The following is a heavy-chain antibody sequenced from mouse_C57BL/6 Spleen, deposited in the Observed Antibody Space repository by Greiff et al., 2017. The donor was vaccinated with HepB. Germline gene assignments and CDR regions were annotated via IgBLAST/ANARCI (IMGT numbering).Heavy chain of an antibody. D-gene: IGHD1-1*01. CDR1: GYTFTSYW. CDR3: ASAPLFTTVVARADYFDY. J-gene: IGHJ2*01. V-gene: IGHV1-72*01. CDR2: IDPNSGGT. Sequence: QVQLQQPGAELVKPGASVKLSCKASGYTFTSYWMHWVKQRPGRGLEWIGRIDPNSGGTKYNEKFKSKATLTVDKPSSAAHMQLSSLTSEDSAVYYCASAPLFTTVVARADYFDYWGQGTTLTVAS.